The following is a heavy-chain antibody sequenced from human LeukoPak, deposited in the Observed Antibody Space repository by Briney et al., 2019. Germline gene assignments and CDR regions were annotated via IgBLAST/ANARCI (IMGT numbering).Heavy chain of an antibody. V-gene: IGHV1-46*01. CDR1: GYAFSGYY. D-gene: IGHD6-19*01. J-gene: IGHJ5*02. CDR2: INPSGGST. Sequence: ASVRVSCKASGYAFSGYYIHWVRQAPGQGLEWMGIINPSGGSTTYPQKFQGRVTMTRDMSTSTVYMDLSSLRSEDPAVYYCARGGYSSPRGWFDPWGQGTLVTVSS. CDR3: ARGGYSSPRGWFDP.